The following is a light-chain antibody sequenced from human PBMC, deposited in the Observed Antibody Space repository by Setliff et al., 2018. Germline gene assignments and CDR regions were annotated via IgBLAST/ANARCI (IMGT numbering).Light chain of an antibody. CDR2: DVS. CDR3: TSYASGSTYVV. CDR1: SSDVGAYNY. J-gene: IGLJ2*01. V-gene: IGLV2-14*03. Sequence: QSALTQPASVSGSPGQSITISCTGTSSDVGAYNYVSWYQQHPRQAPKLMIYDVSKRPSGVSYRFSGSKSGNTASLTISWLQAGEEADYFCTSYASGSTYVVFGGGTKVNVL.